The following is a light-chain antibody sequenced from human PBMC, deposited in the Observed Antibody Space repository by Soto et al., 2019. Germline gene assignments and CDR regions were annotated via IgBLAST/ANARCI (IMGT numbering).Light chain of an antibody. V-gene: IGKV1-5*03. J-gene: IGKJ1*01. CDR2: EAS. CDR3: QQYKSYST. CDR1: QNINKW. Sequence: DIQMTQSPSTLSASVGDRVTITCRASQNINKWLAWYQQKPGKAPKLLIYEASTLEGGVPSRFSGSGSGTEFTHTISSLQPDDFATYWCQQYKSYSTFGQGTKMDIK.